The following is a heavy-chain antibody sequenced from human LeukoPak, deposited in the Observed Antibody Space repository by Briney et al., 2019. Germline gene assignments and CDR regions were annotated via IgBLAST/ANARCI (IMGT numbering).Heavy chain of an antibody. CDR1: GFTFSSYG. CDR3: ARDGGSSGWPDAFDI. D-gene: IGHD6-19*01. J-gene: IGHJ3*02. CDR2: ISSSSSYI. V-gene: IGHV3-21*01. Sequence: PGGTLRLSCAASGFTFSSYGMSWVRQAPGKGLEWVSSISSSSSYIYYADSVKGRFTISRDNAKNSLYLQMNSLRAEDTAVYYCARDGGSSGWPDAFDIWGQGTMVTVSS.